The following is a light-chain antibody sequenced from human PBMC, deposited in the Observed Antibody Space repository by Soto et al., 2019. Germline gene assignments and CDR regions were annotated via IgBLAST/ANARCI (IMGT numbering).Light chain of an antibody. V-gene: IGKV3-11*01. Sequence: EIVLTQSPATLSLSPVERATLSCMASQSVSGYLAWYQQKPGQAPRLLIYDGSHRAAGIPSRFSGSGSGTEFTLTISSLQSEDFALYYCQQYNHWPPITFGPGTRLEI. CDR3: QQYNHWPPIT. J-gene: IGKJ5*01. CDR2: DGS. CDR1: QSVSGY.